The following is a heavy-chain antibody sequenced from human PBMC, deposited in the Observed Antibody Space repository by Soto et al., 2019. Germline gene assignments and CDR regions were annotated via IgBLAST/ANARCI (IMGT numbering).Heavy chain of an antibody. Sequence: SETLSLTCTVSGGSISSSSYYWGWIRQPPGKGLEWIGSIYYSGSTYYNPSLKSRVTISVDTSKNQFSLKLSSVTAADTAVHYCARISGWSRIDAFDIWGQGTMVTVSS. CDR1: GGSISSSSYY. CDR3: ARISGWSRIDAFDI. CDR2: IYYSGST. D-gene: IGHD6-19*01. V-gene: IGHV4-39*01. J-gene: IGHJ3*02.